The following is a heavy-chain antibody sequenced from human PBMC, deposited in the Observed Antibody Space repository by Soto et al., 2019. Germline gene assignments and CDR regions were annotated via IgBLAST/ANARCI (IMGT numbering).Heavy chain of an antibody. CDR2: IKQDGSEK. J-gene: IGHJ6*02. Sequence: GGSLRLSCAASGFTFSSYWMSWVRQAPGKGLEWVANIKQDGSEKYYVDSVKGRFTISRDNAKNSLYLQMNSLRAEDTAVYYCARDPPLAFIAASRDYGMDVWGQGTTVTVSS. D-gene: IGHD6-6*01. V-gene: IGHV3-7*03. CDR1: GFTFSSYW. CDR3: ARDPPLAFIAASRDYGMDV.